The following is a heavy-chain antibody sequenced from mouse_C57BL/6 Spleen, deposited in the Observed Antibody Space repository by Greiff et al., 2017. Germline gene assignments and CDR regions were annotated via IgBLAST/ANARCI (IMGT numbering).Heavy chain of an antibody. CDR3: ARSSIVTTRFAY. CDR1: GYAFSSYW. Sequence: QVQLKESGAELVKPGASVKISCKASGYAFSSYWMNWVKQRPGKGLEWIGQIYPGDGDTNYNGKFKGKATLTADKSSSTAYMQLSSLTSEDSAVYFCARSSIVTTRFAYWGQGTLVTVSA. V-gene: IGHV1-80*01. CDR2: IYPGDGDT. J-gene: IGHJ3*01. D-gene: IGHD2-5*01.